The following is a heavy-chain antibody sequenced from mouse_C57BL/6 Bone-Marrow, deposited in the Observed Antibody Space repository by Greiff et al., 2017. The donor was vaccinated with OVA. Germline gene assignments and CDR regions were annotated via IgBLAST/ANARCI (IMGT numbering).Heavy chain of an antibody. J-gene: IGHJ2*01. CDR2: INPYNGGT. CDR1: GYSFTDYY. CDR3: ARKGSMGSYFDY. Sequence: EVQLQQSGPELVKPGASVKISCKASGYSFTDYYMNWVKQSHGKSLEWIGVINPYNGGTSYNQKFKGKATLTVDKSSSTAYMELNSLTSEDSAVYYCARKGSMGSYFDYWGQGTTLTVSS. V-gene: IGHV1-19*01. D-gene: IGHD1-1*02.